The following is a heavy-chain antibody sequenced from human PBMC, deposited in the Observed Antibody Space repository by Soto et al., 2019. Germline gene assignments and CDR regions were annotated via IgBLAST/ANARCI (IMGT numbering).Heavy chain of an antibody. V-gene: IGHV3-30*18. CDR2: ISDDGNSK. Sequence: QVRLVESGGGVVQPGRSLTLSCAASGFTFSNYGMYWLRQPPGKGLEWVAVISDDGNSKYYADSVKGRFTMSRDNSKNTLYLQMSGLRSEYTALYYCAKVRVAAPHYPRHGMVVWGQVTTVTVSS. J-gene: IGHJ6*02. CDR1: GFTFSNYG. CDR3: AKVRVAAPHYPRHGMVV. D-gene: IGHD6-13*01.